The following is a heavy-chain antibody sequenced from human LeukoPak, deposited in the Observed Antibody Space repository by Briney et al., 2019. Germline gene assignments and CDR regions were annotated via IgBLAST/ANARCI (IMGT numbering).Heavy chain of an antibody. CDR3: ARGGSGNWNAPFDY. J-gene: IGHJ4*02. Sequence: GGSLRLSCEASGFTFNNYWMSWVRQAPGKGLEWVANIRYDGSEKNYVDSVKGRFTISRDNAKNSLYLQMNSLTAEDTAVYYCARGGSGNWNAPFDYWGQGTLVTVSS. CDR1: GFTFNNYW. D-gene: IGHD1-1*01. CDR2: IRYDGSEK. V-gene: IGHV3-7*01.